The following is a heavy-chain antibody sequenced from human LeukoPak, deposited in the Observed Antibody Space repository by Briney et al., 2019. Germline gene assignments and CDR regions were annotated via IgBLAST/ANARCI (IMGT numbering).Heavy chain of an antibody. J-gene: IGHJ5*02. CDR2: FDPEDGET. D-gene: IGHD6-13*01. V-gene: IGHV1-24*01. CDR3: ATDVTAASPFDP. Sequence: GASVKVSCKVSGYTLTELSMHWVRQAPGKGLEWMGGFDPEDGETIYAQKFQGRVTMTEDTSTDTAHMELSSLRSEDTAVYYCATDVTAASPFDPWGQGTLVTVSS. CDR1: GYTLTELS.